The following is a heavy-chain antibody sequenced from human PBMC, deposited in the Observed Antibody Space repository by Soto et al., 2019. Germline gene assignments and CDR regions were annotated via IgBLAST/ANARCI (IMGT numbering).Heavy chain of an antibody. V-gene: IGHV4-30-4*08. CDR2: IYYSGST. D-gene: IGHD3-9*01. J-gene: IGHJ6*02. CDR3: ARVPPAFDWLSATYYYYGMDV. CDR1: GRSFSGYY. Sequence: SETLSLTCAVYGRSFSGYYWSWIRQPPGKGLEWIGYIYYSGSTYYNPSLKSRVTISVDTSKNQFSLKLSSVTAADTAVYYCARVPPAFDWLSATYYYYGMDVWGQGTTVTVSS.